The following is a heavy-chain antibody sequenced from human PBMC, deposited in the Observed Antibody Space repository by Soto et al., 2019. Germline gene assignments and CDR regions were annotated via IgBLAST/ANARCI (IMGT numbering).Heavy chain of an antibody. Sequence: SETLSLTCTVSGGSIRISTHYLGWIRQPPGRGLEWIGSIFYSGSTYYSPSLKSRVTISVETSTNKFSLKLSSVTAADTAVYYCASRRGPSDMVFDYWGQGALVTVSS. J-gene: IGHJ4*02. CDR3: ASRRGPSDMVFDY. CDR2: IFYSGST. V-gene: IGHV4-39*01. CDR1: GGSIRISTHY. D-gene: IGHD5-18*01.